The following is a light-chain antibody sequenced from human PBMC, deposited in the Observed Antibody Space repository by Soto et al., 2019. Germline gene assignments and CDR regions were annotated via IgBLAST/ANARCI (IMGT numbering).Light chain of an antibody. CDR2: YDN. J-gene: IGLJ2*01. V-gene: IGLV3-21*04. Sequence: SYELTQPPSVSVAPGKTAMITCGENNIGDKSVHWYQQKPGQAPVLVIYYDNDRPSGIPERFSGSNSGNTATLTISRVEAGDEADYYCQVWDSSRDHVVFGGGTKVTVL. CDR1: NIGDKS. CDR3: QVWDSSRDHVV.